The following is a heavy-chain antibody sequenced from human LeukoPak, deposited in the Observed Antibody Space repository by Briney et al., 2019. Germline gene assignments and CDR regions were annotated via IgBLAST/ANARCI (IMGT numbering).Heavy chain of an antibody. J-gene: IGHJ4*02. CDR1: GGSISGYY. D-gene: IGHD6-19*01. CDR2: IYYSGST. V-gene: IGHV4-59*01. CDR3: ARETGYSSGPFDY. Sequence: PSETLSLTCTVSGGSISGYYWSWIRQPPGKGLEWIGYIYYSGSTNYNPSLKSRVTISVDTSKNQFSLKLSSVTAADTAVYYCARETGYSSGPFDYWGQGTLVTVSS.